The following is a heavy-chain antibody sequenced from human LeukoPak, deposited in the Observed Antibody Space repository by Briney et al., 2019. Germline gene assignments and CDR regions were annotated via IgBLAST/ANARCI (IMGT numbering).Heavy chain of an antibody. CDR1: GFTFSSYA. J-gene: IGHJ5*02. CDR3: AKIHYYSNYMEGWFDP. Sequence: PGGSLRLSCAASGFTFSSYAMSWVRQAPGKGLEWVSAISGSGGSTYYADSVKGRFTISRDNSKNTLYLQMNSLRAEDTAVYYCAKIHYYSNYMEGWFDPWGQGTLVTVSS. CDR2: ISGSGGST. D-gene: IGHD4-11*01. V-gene: IGHV3-23*01.